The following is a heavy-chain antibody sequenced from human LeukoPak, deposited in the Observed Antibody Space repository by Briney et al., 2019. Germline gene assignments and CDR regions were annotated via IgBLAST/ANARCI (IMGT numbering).Heavy chain of an antibody. CDR2: ISAYNGNT. CDR3: ARDCGFWGSTSCYGDP. V-gene: IGHV1-18*01. J-gene: IGHJ5*02. D-gene: IGHD2-2*03. CDR1: GYTFTSYG. Sequence: ASVKVSCKASGYTFTSYGISWVRQAPGQGLEWMGWISAYNGNTNYAQKLQGRVTMTTDTSTSTAYMELRSLRSDDTAVYYCARDCGFWGSTSCYGDPWGQGTLVTVSS.